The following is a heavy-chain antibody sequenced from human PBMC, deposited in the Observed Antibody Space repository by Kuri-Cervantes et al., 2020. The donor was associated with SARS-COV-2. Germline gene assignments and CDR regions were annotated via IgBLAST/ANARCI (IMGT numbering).Heavy chain of an antibody. CDR1: GFTFSSYS. Sequence: GESLKISCAASGFTFSSYSMNWVRQAPGKGLEWVSYISSSGSTIYYADSVKGRFTISRDNAKNSLYLQMNSLRAEDTAVYYCAKEKRITMIVVVSYYYYGMDVWGQGATVTVSS. CDR3: AKEKRITMIVVVSYYYYGMDV. D-gene: IGHD3-22*01. CDR2: ISSSGSTI. J-gene: IGHJ6*02. V-gene: IGHV3-48*04.